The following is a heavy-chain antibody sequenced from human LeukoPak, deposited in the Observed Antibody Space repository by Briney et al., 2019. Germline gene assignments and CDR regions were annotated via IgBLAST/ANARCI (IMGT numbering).Heavy chain of an antibody. D-gene: IGHD1-26*01. V-gene: IGHV3-23*01. Sequence: LTGGSLRLSSAASGFTFSTYAISWVRQAPGRGLEWVSTITGGGSATYYADSVKGRFIISRDNSKHTLYLQMNSPRAEDTAVYYCARRLLVGSTVRPYFDYWGQGTLVTVPS. CDR3: ARRLLVGSTVRPYFDY. CDR2: ITGGGSAT. CDR1: GFTFSTYA. J-gene: IGHJ4*02.